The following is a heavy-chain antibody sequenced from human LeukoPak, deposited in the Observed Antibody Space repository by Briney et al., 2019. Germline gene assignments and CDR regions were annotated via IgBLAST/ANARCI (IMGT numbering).Heavy chain of an antibody. V-gene: IGHV3-21*01. CDR3: ARGWVTYSSSSLPDAFDI. CDR1: GFTFSTYS. D-gene: IGHD6-13*01. CDR2: ISSSSTYI. J-gene: IGHJ3*02. Sequence: GGSLRLSCAASGFTFSTYSMNWVRQAPGKGLEWVSSISSSSTYISYADSVKGRFTISRDNAKNSLYLQMNSLRAEDTAVYYCARGWVTYSSSSLPDAFDIWDQGTMVTVSS.